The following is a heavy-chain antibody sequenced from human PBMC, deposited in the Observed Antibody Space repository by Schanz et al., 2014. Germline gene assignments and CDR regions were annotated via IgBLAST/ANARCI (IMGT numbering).Heavy chain of an antibody. V-gene: IGHV3-30-3*01. CDR3: TRDRGALINHNDALDL. CDR2: ISYDGSLK. J-gene: IGHJ3*01. Sequence: QEQLVESGGGAVQPGRSLRLSCAASGFTFSSYAVDWIRQAPGQGLEWVSFISYDGSLKSYLDSVKGRFTISRDNSKNTVYLQMNSLRSEDTAVYYCTRDRGALINHNDALDLWGQGTMVSVSS. D-gene: IGHD3-16*01. CDR1: GFTFSSYA.